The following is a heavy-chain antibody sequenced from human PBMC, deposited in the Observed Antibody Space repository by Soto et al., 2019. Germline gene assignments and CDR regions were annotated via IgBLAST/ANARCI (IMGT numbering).Heavy chain of an antibody. D-gene: IGHD2-2*01. J-gene: IGHJ5*02. CDR1: GYTFSNYG. Sequence: ASVKVSCKTSGYTFSNYGITWVRQAPGQPLEWLGWVSLYSDGTNYAQKFQGRVSMTTDTSTTTAYMELRSLRSDDTALYYCARVVPGAEAWFGPWGQGTLVTVSS. CDR2: VSLYSDGT. CDR3: ARVVPGAEAWFGP. V-gene: IGHV1-18*01.